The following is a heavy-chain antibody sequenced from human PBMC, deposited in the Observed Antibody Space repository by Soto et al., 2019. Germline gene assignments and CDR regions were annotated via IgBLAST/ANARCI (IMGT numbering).Heavy chain of an antibody. CDR1: GGTFSSYA. Sequence: GASVKVSCKASGGTFSSYAISWVRQAPGQGLEWMGGIIPIFGTANYAQKFQGRVTITADESTSTAYMELSSLRSEDTAVYYCARAPGGRTYYYDSSGYPIFGTFDYWGQGTLVTVSS. V-gene: IGHV1-69*13. J-gene: IGHJ4*02. CDR3: ARAPGGRTYYYDSSGYPIFGTFDY. D-gene: IGHD3-22*01. CDR2: IIPIFGTA.